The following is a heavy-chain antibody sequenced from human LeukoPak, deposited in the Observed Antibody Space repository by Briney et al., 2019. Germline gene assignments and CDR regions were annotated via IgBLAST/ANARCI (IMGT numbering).Heavy chain of an antibody. CDR2: ISYPRSYH. CDR3: ARAPTVLVGYCSSSSCQADY. D-gene: IGHD2-2*01. Sequence: GGSLKLSCAASGFTLSDCAMHWVRQAPGRGLEWVALISYPRSYHYYIDSVKGRFTSSRDNAENSLYLQMNSLRVEDTAVYYCARAPTVLVGYCSSSSCQADYWGQGTLVTVSS. V-gene: IGHV3-30-3*01. J-gene: IGHJ4*02. CDR1: GFTLSDCA.